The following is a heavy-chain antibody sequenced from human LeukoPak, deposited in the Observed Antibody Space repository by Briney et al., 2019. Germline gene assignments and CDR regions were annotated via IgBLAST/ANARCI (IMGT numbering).Heavy chain of an antibody. CDR1: GFNFGSYG. CDR2: IKYDGSRK. D-gene: IGHD1-14*01. CDR3: AKGQITPGLIYFDY. J-gene: IGHJ4*02. V-gene: IGHV3-30*02. Sequence: GESLKISCGASGFNFGSYGMYWVRQAPGKGLESLTFIKYDGSRKYYADSVKGRFTVSKDNSKNTLYLQMSSLTVEDTAVYYCAKGQITPGLIYFDYWGQGTLVTVSS.